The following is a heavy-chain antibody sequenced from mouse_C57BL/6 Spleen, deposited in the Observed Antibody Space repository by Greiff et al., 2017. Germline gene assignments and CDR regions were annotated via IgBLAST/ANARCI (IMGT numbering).Heavy chain of an antibody. CDR2: IHPNSGST. CDR1: GYTFPSSW. CDR3: ARTIDRSGPYYYAMDY. Sequence: QVQLKQPGAELVKPGASVKLSCKASGYTFPSSWMHWVKQRPGQGLEWIGMIHPNSGSTNYNEKFKSKATLTVDKSSSTAYMQLSSLTSEHSAVYYCARTIDRSGPYYYAMDYWGQGTSVTVSS. J-gene: IGHJ4*01. V-gene: IGHV1-64*01. D-gene: IGHD3-2*02.